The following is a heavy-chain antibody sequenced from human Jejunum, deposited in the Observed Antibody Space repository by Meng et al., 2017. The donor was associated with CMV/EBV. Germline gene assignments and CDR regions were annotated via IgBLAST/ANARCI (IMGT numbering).Heavy chain of an antibody. Sequence: SCAASGFTVSSNYMSWVRQAPGKGLEWVSVIYSGGNTYYADSVKGRFTISRDNSKNTLYLQMNSLRAEDTAVYYCARGYDNSPHRFDPWGQGTLVTVSS. J-gene: IGHJ5*02. V-gene: IGHV3-53*01. CDR2: IYSGGNT. CDR1: GFTVSSNY. CDR3: ARGYDNSPHRFDP. D-gene: IGHD3-22*01.